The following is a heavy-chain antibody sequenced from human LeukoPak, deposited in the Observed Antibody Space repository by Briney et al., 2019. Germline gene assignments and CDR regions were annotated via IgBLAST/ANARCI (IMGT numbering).Heavy chain of an antibody. Sequence: GASVKVSCKASGYTFISYYMHWVRQAPGQGLEWMGWINPNSGGTNYAQKFQGRVTMTRDTSISTAYMELSRLTSDDTAVYHCARVGIIMVRGVTPVSWFDPWGQGTLVTVSS. V-gene: IGHV1-2*02. J-gene: IGHJ5*02. CDR2: INPNSGGT. CDR1: GYTFISYY. CDR3: ARVGIIMVRGVTPVSWFDP. D-gene: IGHD3-10*01.